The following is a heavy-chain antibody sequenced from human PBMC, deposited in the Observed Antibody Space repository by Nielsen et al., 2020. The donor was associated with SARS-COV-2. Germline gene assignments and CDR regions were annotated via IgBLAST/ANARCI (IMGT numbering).Heavy chain of an antibody. Sequence: ASVKVSCKASGYTFTNYGISWVRQAPGQGLEWMGWISPSNGNTNYAQSFQGRVTLTTDTSTSTAYMDLRSLRPEDTAVYYCARDQDGGAATSNWYFDLWGRGTLVIVSS. V-gene: IGHV1-18*04. CDR3: ARDQDGGAATSNWYFDL. J-gene: IGHJ2*01. CDR1: GYTFTNYG. D-gene: IGHD6-25*01. CDR2: ISPSNGNT.